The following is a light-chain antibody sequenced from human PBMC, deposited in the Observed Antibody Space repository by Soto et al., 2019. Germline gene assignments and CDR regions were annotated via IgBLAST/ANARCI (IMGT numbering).Light chain of an antibody. J-gene: IGKJ2*01. CDR2: DAS. Sequence: EIVMTQSPATLSLSPGERATLSCRASQSVSGYLAWYQQKPGQAPRLLIYDASTRDTGIPARFSGSGSGTEFTLPISSLQSEDFAVYFCQQYNNWPRTFGQGTKLEIK. CDR3: QQYNNWPRT. V-gene: IGKV3-15*01. CDR1: QSVSGY.